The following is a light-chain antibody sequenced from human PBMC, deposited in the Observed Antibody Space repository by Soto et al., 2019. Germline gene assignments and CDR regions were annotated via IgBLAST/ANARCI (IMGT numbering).Light chain of an antibody. CDR3: QQYYSYPPWT. J-gene: IGKJ1*01. CDR2: NAS. V-gene: IGKV1-5*03. Sequence: DIQMTQSPSTLSASVGDRVTITCRASQSISSWLAWYQQKPGKAPNLLIYNASSLESGVPSRFIGSGSGTEFTLTISSLQPEDFATYYCQQYYSYPPWTFGQGTKLDI. CDR1: QSISSW.